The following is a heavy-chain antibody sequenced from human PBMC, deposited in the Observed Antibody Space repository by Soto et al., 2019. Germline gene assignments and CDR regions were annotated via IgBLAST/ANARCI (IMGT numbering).Heavy chain of an antibody. CDR2: IYSGGST. CDR3: AAEKNSDYYYYYMDV. J-gene: IGHJ6*03. D-gene: IGHD2-15*01. V-gene: IGHV3-66*01. CDR1: GFNVSSNY. Sequence: GGSLRVSCAASGFNVSSNYMSWVRQAPGKGLEWVSVIYSGGSTYYADSVKGRFTISRDNSKNTLYLQMNSLRAEDTAVYYCAAEKNSDYYYYYMDVWGKGTTVTVS.